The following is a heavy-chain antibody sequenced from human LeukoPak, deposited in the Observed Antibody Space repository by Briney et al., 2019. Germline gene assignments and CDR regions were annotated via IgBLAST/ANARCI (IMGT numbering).Heavy chain of an antibody. CDR3: ARAPLAYSTSEVGGP. J-gene: IGHJ5*02. CDR2: IKQDGSEK. D-gene: IGHD6-13*01. Sequence: PGGSLRLSCAASGFTFSSYWMSWVRQAPGKGLEWVANIKQDGSEKYYVDSVKGRFTISRDNAKNSLYLQMNSLRAEDTAVYYCARAPLAYSTSEVGGPWGQGTLVTVSS. CDR1: GFTFSSYW. V-gene: IGHV3-7*01.